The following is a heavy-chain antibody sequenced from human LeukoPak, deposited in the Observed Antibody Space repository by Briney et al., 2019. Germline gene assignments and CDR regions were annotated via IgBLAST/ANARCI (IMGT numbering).Heavy chain of an antibody. CDR2: IKQDGSEK. Sequence: GGSLRLSCAASGFTFSSYWMSWLRQAPGKGLEWVANIKQDGSEKYYVDSVKGRFTISRDNAKNSLYLQMNSLRAEDTAVYYCAREGSGSYPAFDYWGQGTLVTVSS. CDR1: GFTFSSYW. D-gene: IGHD1-26*01. V-gene: IGHV3-7*01. J-gene: IGHJ4*02. CDR3: AREGSGSYPAFDY.